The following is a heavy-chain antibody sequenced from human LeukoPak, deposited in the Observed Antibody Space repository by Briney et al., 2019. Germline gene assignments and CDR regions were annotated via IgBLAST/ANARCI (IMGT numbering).Heavy chain of an antibody. CDR3: AKSRHNTVGATYFDY. CDR1: GGSISSYY. D-gene: IGHD1-26*01. Sequence: TSETLPLTCTVSGGSISSYYWSWVRQAPGKGLEWVSGINWNGGSTGYADSVKGRFTISRDNAKNSLYLQMNSLRAEDTALYYCAKSRHNTVGATYFDYRGQGTLVTVSS. J-gene: IGHJ4*02. V-gene: IGHV3-20*04. CDR2: INWNGGST.